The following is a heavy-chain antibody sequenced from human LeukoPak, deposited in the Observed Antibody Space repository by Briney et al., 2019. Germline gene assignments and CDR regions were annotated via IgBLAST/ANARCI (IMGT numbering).Heavy chain of an antibody. D-gene: IGHD3-9*01. Sequence: GGSLRLSCAASGFTFSSYAMSWVRQALGKGLEWVSAISGSGGSTYYADSVKGRFTISRDNSKNTLYLQMNSLRAEDTAVYYCAKGGYDILTGYYSHFDYWGQGTLVTVSS. CDR3: AKGGYDILTGYYSHFDY. J-gene: IGHJ4*02. CDR1: GFTFSSYA. CDR2: ISGSGGST. V-gene: IGHV3-23*01.